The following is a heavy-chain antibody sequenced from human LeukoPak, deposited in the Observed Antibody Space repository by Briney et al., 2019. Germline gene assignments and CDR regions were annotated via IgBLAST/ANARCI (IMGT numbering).Heavy chain of an antibody. CDR3: ARDYFTRYCSGGSCYFDAFDI. CDR1: GGSISSYH. CDR2: IYTSGST. D-gene: IGHD2-15*01. J-gene: IGHJ3*02. V-gene: IGHV4-4*07. Sequence: SETLSLTCTVSGGSISSYHWSWIRQPAGKGLEWIGRIYTSGSTNYNPSLKSRVTMSVDTSKNQFSLKLSSVTAADTAVYYCARDYFTRYCSGGSCYFDAFDIWGQGTMVTVSS.